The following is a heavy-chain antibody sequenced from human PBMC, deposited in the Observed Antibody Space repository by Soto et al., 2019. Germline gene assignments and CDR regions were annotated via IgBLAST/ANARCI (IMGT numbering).Heavy chain of an antibody. CDR3: TRHVSLGDFWSGYHAFDY. CDR1: GFTFSGSA. CDR2: IRSKANSYAT. J-gene: IGHJ4*02. D-gene: IGHD3-3*01. Sequence: GGSLRLSCAASGFTFSGSAMHWVRQASGKGLEWVGRIRSKANSYATAYAASVKGRFTISRDDSKNTAYLQMNSLKTEDTAVYYCTRHVSLGDFWSGYHAFDYWGQGTLVTVSS. V-gene: IGHV3-73*01.